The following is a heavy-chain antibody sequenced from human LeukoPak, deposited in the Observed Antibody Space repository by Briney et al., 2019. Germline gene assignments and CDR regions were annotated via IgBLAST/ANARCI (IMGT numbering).Heavy chain of an antibody. J-gene: IGHJ4*02. D-gene: IGHD3-3*01. Sequence: PGGSLRLSCAGSGFIFSNYWVHRVRQAPGKELMWVARIDVVGTRTDYADSVRGRFTISRDNAKNTIYLQMNSLTADDTAVYYCVRSMSGRNDFWGQGTVVSVSS. CDR1: GFIFSNYW. CDR2: IDVVGTRT. V-gene: IGHV3-74*01. CDR3: VRSMSGRNDF.